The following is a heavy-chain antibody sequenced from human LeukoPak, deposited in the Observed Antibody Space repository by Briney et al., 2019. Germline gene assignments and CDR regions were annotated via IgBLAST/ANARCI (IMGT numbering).Heavy chain of an antibody. V-gene: IGHV3-64*01. CDR1: GFTFSSYA. CDR3: ARGVLGGDYYFDY. Sequence: PGGSLRLSCAASGFTFSSYAMHWVRRAPGKGLEYVSAISSNGGSTYYANSVKGRFTISRDNSKNTLYLQMGSLRAEDMAVYYCARGVLGGDYYFDYWGQGTLVTVSS. CDR2: ISSNGGST. J-gene: IGHJ4*02. D-gene: IGHD2-21*01.